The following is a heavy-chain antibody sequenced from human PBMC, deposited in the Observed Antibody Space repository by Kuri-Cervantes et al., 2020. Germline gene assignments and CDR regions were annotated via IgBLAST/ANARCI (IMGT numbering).Heavy chain of an antibody. V-gene: IGHV3-48*01. CDR3: ARDPWVRRVILRVFDY. CDR2: ISSSSSTI. Sequence: GESLKISCAASGFTFSTYSMNWVRQAPGKGLEWISYISSSSSTIYYADSVKGRFTISRDNAKNSLYPQMNSLRAEDTAVYYCARDPWVRRVILRVFDYWGQGTLVTVSS. D-gene: IGHD3-10*01. J-gene: IGHJ4*02. CDR1: GFTFSTYS.